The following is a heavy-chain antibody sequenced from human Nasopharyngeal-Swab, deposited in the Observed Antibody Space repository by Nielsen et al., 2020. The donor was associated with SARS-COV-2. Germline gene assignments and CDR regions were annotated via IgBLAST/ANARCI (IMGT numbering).Heavy chain of an antibody. V-gene: IGHV3-23*01. D-gene: IGHD2-15*01. CDR3: AKTKGCSGGSCYGLDY. CDR2: ISSSGGRT. J-gene: IGHJ4*02. Sequence: GGSLRLSCAASGFTFSSYAMRWVRQAPGKGLEWVSAISSSGGRTYYADSVKGRFTISRDNSKNTLYLQMSSLRIEDTAVYYCAKTKGCSGGSCYGLDYWGQGTLVTVSS. CDR1: GFTFSSYA.